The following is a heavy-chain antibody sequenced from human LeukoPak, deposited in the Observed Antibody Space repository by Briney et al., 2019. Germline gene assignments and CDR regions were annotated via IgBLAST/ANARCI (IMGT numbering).Heavy chain of an antibody. Sequence: SETLSLTCTVSGGSITSSNYYWGWIRQPPGKGLEWIGSMYYNGGTSYNPSLKSRVTISVDTSKNHFSLKPSSVTAADTAVYYCARNFDYGDRYYFDYWGQGTLVTVSS. CDR1: GGSITSSNYY. V-gene: IGHV4-39*02. CDR2: MYYNGGT. J-gene: IGHJ4*02. CDR3: ARNFDYGDRYYFDY. D-gene: IGHD4-17*01.